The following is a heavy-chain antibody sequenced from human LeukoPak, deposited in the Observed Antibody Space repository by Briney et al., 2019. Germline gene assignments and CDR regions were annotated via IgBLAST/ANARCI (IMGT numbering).Heavy chain of an antibody. V-gene: IGHV3-30*02. CDR3: AKEYYYDSSGYYGGYYFDY. Sequence: GGSLRLSCAASGFPVSSYGMRWGRQAPGEGLEWGAFLRYDGSNKYYADSVKGRFTISRDNSKNTLYLPMNSLRAEDTAVYYCAKEYYYDSSGYYGGYYFDYWGQGTLVTVSS. CDR1: GFPVSSYG. J-gene: IGHJ4*02. D-gene: IGHD3-22*01. CDR2: LRYDGSNK.